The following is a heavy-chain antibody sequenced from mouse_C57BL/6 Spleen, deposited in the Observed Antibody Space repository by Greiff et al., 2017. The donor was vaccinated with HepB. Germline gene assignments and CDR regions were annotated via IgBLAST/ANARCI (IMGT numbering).Heavy chain of an antibody. Sequence: VQLVESGAELARPGASVKLSCKASGYTFTSYGISWVKQRTGQGLEWIGEIYPRSGNTYYNEKFKGKATLTADKSSSTAYMELRSLTSEDSAVYFCAREGYSNEAYWGQGTTLTVSS. CDR3: AREGYSNEAY. V-gene: IGHV1-81*01. CDR1: GYTFTSYG. J-gene: IGHJ2*01. D-gene: IGHD2-5*01. CDR2: IYPRSGNT.